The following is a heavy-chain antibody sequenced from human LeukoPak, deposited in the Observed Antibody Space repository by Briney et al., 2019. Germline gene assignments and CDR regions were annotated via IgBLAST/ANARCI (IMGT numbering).Heavy chain of an antibody. D-gene: IGHD6-19*01. J-gene: IGHJ4*02. CDR2: IYYSGST. V-gene: IGHV4-39*01. CDR3: ARLAIYSSGEDY. Sequence: SETLSLTCTVSGGSIGSTSYYWGWIRQPPGKGLEWIGSIYYSGSTYYNPSLKSRITISVDTSKNQFSLKLSSVTAADTAVYYCARLAIYSSGEDYWGQGTLVTVSS. CDR1: GGSIGSTSYY.